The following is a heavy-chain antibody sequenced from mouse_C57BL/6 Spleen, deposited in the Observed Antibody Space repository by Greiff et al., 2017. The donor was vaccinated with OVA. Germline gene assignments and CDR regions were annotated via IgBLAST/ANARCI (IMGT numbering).Heavy chain of an antibody. Sequence: VQLQQSGAELVRPGASVKLSCTASGFNIKDDYMHWVKQRPEQGLEWIGWIDPENGDTEYASKFQGKATITADKSSNTAYLQLSSLTSEDTAVYYCTRPTVRDYFDYWGQGTTLTVSS. V-gene: IGHV14-4*01. CDR2: IDPENGDT. D-gene: IGHD1-1*01. CDR3: TRPTVRDYFDY. J-gene: IGHJ2*01. CDR1: GFNIKDDY.